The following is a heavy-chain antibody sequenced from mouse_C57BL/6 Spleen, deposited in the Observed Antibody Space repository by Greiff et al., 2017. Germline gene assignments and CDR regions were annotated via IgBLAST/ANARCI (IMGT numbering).Heavy chain of an antibody. CDR2: ISYDGSN. CDR3: ARGPLYYCSSYFSYWYFDV. V-gene: IGHV3-6*01. CDR1: GYSITSGYY. D-gene: IGHD1-1*01. Sequence: EVQLVESGPGLVKPSQSLSLTCSVTGYSITSGYYWNWIRQFPGNKLEWMGYISYDGSNNYNPSLKNRISITRDTSKNQFFLKLNSVTTEDTATYYCARGPLYYCSSYFSYWYFDVWGTGTTVTVSS. J-gene: IGHJ1*03.